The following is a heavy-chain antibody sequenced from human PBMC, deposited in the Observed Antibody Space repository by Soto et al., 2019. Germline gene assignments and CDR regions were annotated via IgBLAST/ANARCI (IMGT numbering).Heavy chain of an antibody. CDR1: AFSLNNSNYY. J-gene: IGHJ2*01. V-gene: IGHV4-39*01. CDR2: IYYIGST. CDR3: ARGPYCSGGTCYSDWYFDL. Sequence: PSETLSLTCTLSAFSLNNSNYYCGWIRQPPGKGLECIGTIYYIGSTYFNPSLKSRVTISVDTSKNQFSLKLSSVTATDTAVYYCARGPYCSGGTCYSDWYFDLWGRGTLVTVSS. D-gene: IGHD2-15*01.